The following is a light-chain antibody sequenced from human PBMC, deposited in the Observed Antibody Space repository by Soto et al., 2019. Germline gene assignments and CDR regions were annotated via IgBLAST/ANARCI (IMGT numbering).Light chain of an antibody. CDR1: QSVSRN. CDR3: QQSNKWPYT. Sequence: IVMTQSPATLSVSPGERATLSCRASQSVSRNLAWYQHKPGQAPRLLFYGASTRAAGIPARFSGGGSGTDFPLPISGLQSEDFAVYYCQQSNKWPYTFGQGTKLEIK. V-gene: IGKV3-15*01. J-gene: IGKJ2*01. CDR2: GAS.